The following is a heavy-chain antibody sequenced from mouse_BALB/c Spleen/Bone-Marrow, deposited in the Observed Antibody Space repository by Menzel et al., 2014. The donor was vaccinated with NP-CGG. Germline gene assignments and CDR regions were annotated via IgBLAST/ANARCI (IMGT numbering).Heavy chain of an antibody. CDR3: ARLTPGYAMDY. D-gene: IGHD1-3*01. CDR2: ISSGGSYT. J-gene: IGHJ4*01. Sequence: EVQLVESGGDLVKPGGSLKLSCAASGFAFSNYGMSWVRQTPDKRLEWVATISSGGSYTYFPDSVKGRFTISRDNAKKTLYLQMNSLKSEDAAMYYCARLTPGYAMDYWGQGTSVTVSS. V-gene: IGHV5-6*01. CDR1: GFAFSNYG.